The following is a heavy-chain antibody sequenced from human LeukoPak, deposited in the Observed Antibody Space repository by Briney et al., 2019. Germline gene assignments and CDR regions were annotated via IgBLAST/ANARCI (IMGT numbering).Heavy chain of an antibody. CDR2: IYYSGST. Sequence: SETLSLTCTVSGGSISTYYWSWIRQPPGKGLEWIGYIYYSGSTNYNPSLKSRVTISVDTSKNQFSLKLTSVTAADTAVYYCARATAFFDIWGQGTMVAVSS. V-gene: IGHV4-59*01. CDR1: GGSISTYY. J-gene: IGHJ3*02. CDR3: ARATAFFDI.